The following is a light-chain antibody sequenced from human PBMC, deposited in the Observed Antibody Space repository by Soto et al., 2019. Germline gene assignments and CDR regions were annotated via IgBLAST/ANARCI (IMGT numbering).Light chain of an antibody. CDR2: GNS. CDR3: QSYGSSLSGVV. V-gene: IGLV1-40*01. CDR1: SSNIGAGYD. J-gene: IGLJ2*01. Sequence: QLVLTQPPSVSGAPGQRVTISCTGSSSNIGAGYDVHWYQQLPGTAPKLLIYGNSNRPSGVPDRFSGSKSGTSASLAITGLQAEDEADYYCQSYGSSLSGVVFGGGTQLTVL.